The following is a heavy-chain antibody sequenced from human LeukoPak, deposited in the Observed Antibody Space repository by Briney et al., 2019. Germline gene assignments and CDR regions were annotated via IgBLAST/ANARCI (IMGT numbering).Heavy chain of an antibody. CDR2: IRSKTYGGTT. V-gene: IGHV3-49*04. Sequence: GGSLRLSCTASGFTFGYFAMSWVRQAPGKGLDWVGFIRSKTYGGTTEYAASVKGRFTISRDDSKSVAYLHMNNLKTEDTAVYYCTGARATYYYDSSGYMGGQGTLVTVSS. CDR1: GFTFGYFA. J-gene: IGHJ4*02. CDR3: TGARATYYYDSSGYM. D-gene: IGHD3-22*01.